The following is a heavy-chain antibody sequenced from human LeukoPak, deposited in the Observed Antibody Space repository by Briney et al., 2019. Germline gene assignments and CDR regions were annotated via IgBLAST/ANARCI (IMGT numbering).Heavy chain of an antibody. D-gene: IGHD2-15*01. Sequence: GASVKVSCKASGYTFTGYYMHWVRQAPGQGLEWMGWINPNSGGTNYAQKFQGRVTMTRDTSISTAYMELSRLRSDDMAVYYCARESDIGYCSGGSCYEVAFDIWGQGTMVTVSS. CDR3: ARESDIGYCSGGSCYEVAFDI. J-gene: IGHJ3*02. CDR1: GYTFTGYY. CDR2: INPNSGGT. V-gene: IGHV1-2*02.